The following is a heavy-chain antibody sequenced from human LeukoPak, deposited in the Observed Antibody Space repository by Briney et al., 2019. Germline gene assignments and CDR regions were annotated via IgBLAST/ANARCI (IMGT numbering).Heavy chain of an antibody. CDR3: AKLEGYSYGFPDAFGI. V-gene: IGHV3-23*01. Sequence: GGSLRLSCAASGFTFSSYAMSWVRQAPGKGLEWVSAISGSGGSTYYADSVKGRFTISRDNSKNTLYLQMNSLRAEDTAVYYCAKLEGYSYGFPDAFGIWGQGTMVTVSS. CDR2: ISGSGGST. J-gene: IGHJ3*02. D-gene: IGHD5-18*01. CDR1: GFTFSSYA.